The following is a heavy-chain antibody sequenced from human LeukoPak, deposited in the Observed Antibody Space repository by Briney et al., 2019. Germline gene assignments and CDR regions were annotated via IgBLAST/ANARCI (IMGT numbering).Heavy chain of an antibody. CDR2: IYPGDSDT. Sequence: GESLKISCKGSGYSFTSYWIGWVRQMPGKGLECMGIIYPGDSDTRYSPSFQGQVTISADKSVSTAYLQWSSLKAADTAMYYCTRHETGPFFDYWGQGTLVTVSS. D-gene: IGHD3-10*01. J-gene: IGHJ4*02. CDR1: GYSFTSYW. V-gene: IGHV5-51*01. CDR3: TRHETGPFFDY.